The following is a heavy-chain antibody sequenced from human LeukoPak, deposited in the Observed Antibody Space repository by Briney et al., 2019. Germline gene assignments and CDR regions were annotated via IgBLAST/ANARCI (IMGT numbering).Heavy chain of an antibody. V-gene: IGHV3-21*01. CDR3: ARDSLLPLRYCSGGSCYPSFDY. CDR2: ISSSGSYI. Sequence: PGGSLRLSCAASGFTFSSYSMNWVRQAPGKGLEWVSSISSSGSYIYYADSVKGRFTISRDNAKNSLYLQMNSLRAEDTAVYYCARDSLLPLRYCSGGSCYPSFDYWGQGTLVTASS. D-gene: IGHD2-15*01. J-gene: IGHJ4*02. CDR1: GFTFSSYS.